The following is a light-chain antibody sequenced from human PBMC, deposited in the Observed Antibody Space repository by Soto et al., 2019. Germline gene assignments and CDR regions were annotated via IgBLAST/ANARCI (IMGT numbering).Light chain of an antibody. CDR3: QQRSKWPPST. CDR2: NAS. J-gene: IGKJ5*01. Sequence: EIVLTQSPSTLSLSPGERATLSCRASQSVSSYLAWYQQKPGQAPRLLIYNASNMSTGIPARFSGSGSGTGFTLTISRLEPEAFAVYYCQQRSKWPPSTFGQGTRLENK. V-gene: IGKV3-11*01. CDR1: QSVSSY.